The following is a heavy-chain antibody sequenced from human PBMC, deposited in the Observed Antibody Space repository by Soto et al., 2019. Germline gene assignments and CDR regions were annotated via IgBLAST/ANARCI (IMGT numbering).Heavy chain of an antibody. CDR1: GFTFSSCV. V-gene: IGHV3-23*01. D-gene: IGHD6-13*01. CDR3: AKGLINGRWYAAD. Sequence: EVHLLESGGGLVQPGESLRLSCGASGFTFSSCVMSWVRQAPGKGLEWVSCITGSGSGTYYADSVKGRFTISRDNSKNTMYLQMNNLRVEDTGVYYCAKGLINGRWYAADWGQGTLVTVSS. CDR2: ITGSGSGT. J-gene: IGHJ4*02.